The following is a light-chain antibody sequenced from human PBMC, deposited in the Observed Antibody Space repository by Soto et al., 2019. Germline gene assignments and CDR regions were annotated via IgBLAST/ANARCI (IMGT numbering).Light chain of an antibody. CDR3: CSYAASSTYV. CDR1: SSDVGSYNL. CDR2: EVS. Sequence: QSVLTQPASVSGSPGQSITISCTGTSSDVGSYNLVSWYQQHPGKAPKVMIYEVSKRPSGVPNRFSGSKSGYTASLTISGLQAEDEADYYCCSYAASSTYVFGTGTKVTVL. V-gene: IGLV2-23*02. J-gene: IGLJ1*01.